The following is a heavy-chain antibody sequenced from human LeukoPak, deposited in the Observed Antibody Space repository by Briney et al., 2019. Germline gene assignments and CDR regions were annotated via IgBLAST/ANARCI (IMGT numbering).Heavy chain of an antibody. J-gene: IGHJ4*02. CDR2: IYSGGNT. D-gene: IGHD3-10*01. Sequence: GGSLRLSCAASGFTVSTNYMSWVRQAPGRGLEWVSVIYSGGNTYYADSVKGRFTISRDNSKNTLYMQMSSLRAEDTAVYYCARDYGSGSYYKGNFDYWGQGTLVTVSS. CDR3: ARDYGSGSYYKGNFDY. CDR1: GFTVSTNY. V-gene: IGHV3-66*01.